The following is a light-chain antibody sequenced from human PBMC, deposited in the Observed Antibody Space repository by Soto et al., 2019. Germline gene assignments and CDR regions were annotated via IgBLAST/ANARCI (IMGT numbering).Light chain of an antibody. J-gene: IGKJ1*01. CDR3: QQYNNWPQT. V-gene: IGKV3-15*01. CDR1: QSVSSY. CDR2: GAS. Sequence: ESVLTLSPATLSLSPGERATLSCRASQSVSSYLAWYQQKPGQAPRLLIYGASTRAADVPARFSGGGSGTEFTLTISSLQSEDFAEYHCQQYNNWPQTFGQGTKVDI.